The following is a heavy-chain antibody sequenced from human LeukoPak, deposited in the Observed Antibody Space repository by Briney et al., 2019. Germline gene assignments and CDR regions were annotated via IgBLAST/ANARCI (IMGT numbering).Heavy chain of an antibody. Sequence: SGGSRRLSCAASGFTFSDYYMSWIRQAPGKGLEWVSYISSSSSYTNYADSVKGRFTISRDNAKNSLYLQMNSLRAEDTAVYYCVKGEVRESLWSGYYHYYYYGMDVWGQGTTVTVSS. J-gene: IGHJ6*02. CDR2: ISSSSSYT. D-gene: IGHD3-3*01. CDR1: GFTFSDYY. CDR3: VKGEVRESLWSGYYHYYYYGMDV. V-gene: IGHV3-11*06.